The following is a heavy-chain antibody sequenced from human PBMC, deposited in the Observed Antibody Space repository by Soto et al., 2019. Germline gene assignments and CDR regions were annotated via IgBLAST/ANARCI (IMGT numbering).Heavy chain of an antibody. CDR2: IIPIFGTA. J-gene: IGHJ3*02. Sequence: VKVSCKASGGTFSSYAISWVRQAPGQGLEWMGGIIPIFGTANYAQKFQGRVTITADESTSTAYMELSSLRSEDTAVYYCARSTLRGDDAFDIWGQGTMVTVSS. V-gene: IGHV1-69*13. CDR1: GGTFSSYA. CDR3: ARSTLRGDDAFDI. D-gene: IGHD3-16*01.